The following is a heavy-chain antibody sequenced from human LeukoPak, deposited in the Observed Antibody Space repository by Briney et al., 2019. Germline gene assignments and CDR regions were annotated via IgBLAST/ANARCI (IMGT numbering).Heavy chain of an antibody. CDR3: ATWAFYHNLDV. J-gene: IGHJ6*02. V-gene: IGHV3-43*02. CDR1: GFTIGPYA. Sequence: GGALRLSCAASGFTIGPYAMYWVRQGPGRGLEWVSVIKADGSGTFYADSVRGRFTTSRDNSKNSLYLQMNSLTSEDTALYYCATWAFYHNLDVWGQGTTVIVSS. D-gene: IGHD2/OR15-2a*01. CDR2: IKADGSGT.